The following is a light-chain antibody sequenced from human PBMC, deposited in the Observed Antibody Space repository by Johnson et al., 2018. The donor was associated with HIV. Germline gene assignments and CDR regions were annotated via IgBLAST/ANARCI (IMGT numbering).Light chain of an antibody. CDR2: ENN. CDR1: NSNIGSNY. Sequence: QSVLTQPPSVSAAPGQKVTISCSGSNSNIGSNYVSWYQQLPGTAPKLLIYENNKRPSGIPDRFSGSKSGTSATLGITGLQTGDEADYYCGTWDSGLGALYVFGTGTKVTVL. J-gene: IGLJ1*01. V-gene: IGLV1-51*02. CDR3: GTWDSGLGALYV.